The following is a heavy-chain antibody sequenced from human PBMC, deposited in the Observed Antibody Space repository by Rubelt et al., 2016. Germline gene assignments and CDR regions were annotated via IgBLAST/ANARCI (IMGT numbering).Heavy chain of an antibody. CDR3: ARGEFSGGSHSRNDY. CDR2: INWNGGST. Sequence: EVQLVESGGGLVQPGGSLRLSCVPSGFTVSSHYMSWVRQAPGKGLEWVSGINWNGGSTGYADSVKGRFTISRDNAKNSLYLQMNSLRAEDTALYYCARGEFSGGSHSRNDYWGQGTLVTVSS. J-gene: IGHJ4*02. D-gene: IGHD2-15*01. V-gene: IGHV3-20*04. CDR1: GFTVSSHY.